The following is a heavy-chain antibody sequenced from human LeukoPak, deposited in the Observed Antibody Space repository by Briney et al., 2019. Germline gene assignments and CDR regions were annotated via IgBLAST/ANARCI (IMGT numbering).Heavy chain of an antibody. CDR2: ISSSSSTI. D-gene: IGHD3-3*01. J-gene: IGHJ5*02. Sequence: GGSLRLSCAASGFTFSSYSMNWVRQAPGKGLEWVSYISSSSSTIYYADSVKGRFTISRDNAKNSLYLQMNSLRAEDTAVYYCARGGSYDFWSGYLTNNWFDPWGQGTLVTVSS. CDR3: ARGGSYDFWSGYLTNNWFDP. V-gene: IGHV3-48*04. CDR1: GFTFSSYS.